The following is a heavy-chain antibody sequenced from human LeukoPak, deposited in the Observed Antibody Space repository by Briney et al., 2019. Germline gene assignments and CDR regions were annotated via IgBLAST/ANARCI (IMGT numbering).Heavy chain of an antibody. V-gene: IGHV4-30-4*01. J-gene: IGHJ6*02. CDR1: GGSISSGDYY. CDR2: IYYSGST. Sequence: SETLSLTCTVSGGSISSGDYYWSWIRPPPGQGLEWIGYIYYSGSTYYNPSLRSRVTISVDTSKSQSSLKLSSVTAADTDVYYCAREALDYGDCLGDYYYGMDVWGQGTTVTVS. D-gene: IGHD4-17*01. CDR3: AREALDYGDCLGDYYYGMDV.